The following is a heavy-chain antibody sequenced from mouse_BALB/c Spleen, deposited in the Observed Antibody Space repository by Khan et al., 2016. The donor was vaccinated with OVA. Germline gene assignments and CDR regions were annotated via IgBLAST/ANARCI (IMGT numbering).Heavy chain of an antibody. CDR3: ARSIMAN. CDR2: ISYSGST. Sequence: VQLKESGPGLVKPSQSLSLTCTVTGYSITSDYAWNWIRQFPGNKVEWMGYISYSGSTSYNPSLKSRISITRDTSKNQFFLQLNSVTTEDTATYYCARSIMANWGQGTTLTVSS. V-gene: IGHV3-2*02. CDR1: GYSITSDYA. J-gene: IGHJ2*01.